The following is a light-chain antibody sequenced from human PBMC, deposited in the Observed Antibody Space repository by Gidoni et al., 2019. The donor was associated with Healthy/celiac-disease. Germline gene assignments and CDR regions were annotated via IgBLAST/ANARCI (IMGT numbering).Light chain of an antibody. CDR2: DAS. V-gene: IGKV1-5*01. Sequence: DIQMTQSPSTLSASVGDRVTITCRASQSISSWLAWYRQKPGKAPKLLIYDASSLESGVPSRFGGSGSETEFTLTISSLQPNDFATYYCQQNNRYSGTFGRGTKVEIK. CDR1: QSISSW. J-gene: IGKJ1*01. CDR3: QQNNRYSGT.